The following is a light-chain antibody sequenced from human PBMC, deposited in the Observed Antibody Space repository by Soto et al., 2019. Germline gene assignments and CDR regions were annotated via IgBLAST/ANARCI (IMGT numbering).Light chain of an antibody. CDR2: GAS. CDR3: QQYDSSPYT. J-gene: IGKJ2*01. CDR1: QSVSRSY. V-gene: IGKV3-20*01. Sequence: EIVLTQSPGTLSLSPGERATLSCRASQSVSRSYLAWYQQKPGQAPRLLIHGASTRATGIPDSFSGSGSGTDFTLTISRLEPEDFAVYYCQQYDSSPYTFGQGTKLEIK.